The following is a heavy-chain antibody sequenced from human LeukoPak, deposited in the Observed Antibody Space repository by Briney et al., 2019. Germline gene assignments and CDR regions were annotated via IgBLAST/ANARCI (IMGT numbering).Heavy chain of an antibody. CDR2: ISDSATTI. CDR3: ARVFGSGSSDY. CDR1: GFTFSTFE. J-gene: IGHJ4*02. V-gene: IGHV3-48*03. D-gene: IGHD3-10*01. Sequence: PGGSLRLSCAASGFTFSTFEMNWVRQAPGKGLEWVSYISDSATTIYYADSVKGRFTISRDNAKSSLYLQMNSLRAEDTAVYYCARVFGSGSSDYWGQGTLVTVSS.